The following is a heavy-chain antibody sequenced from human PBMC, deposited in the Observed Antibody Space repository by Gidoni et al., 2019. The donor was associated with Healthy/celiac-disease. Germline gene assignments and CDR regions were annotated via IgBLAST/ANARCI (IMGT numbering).Heavy chain of an antibody. D-gene: IGHD6-19*01. V-gene: IGHV3-30*04. CDR2: ISYDGSNK. Sequence: QVQLVESGGGVVQPGRSLRLSCAASGFTFSSYAMHWVRQAPGKGLEWVAVISYDGSNKYYADSVKGRFTISRDNSKNTLYLQRNSLRAEDTAVYYCARDGSSGWYEFDYWGQGTLVTVSS. CDR1: GFTFSSYA. CDR3: ARDGSSGWYEFDY. J-gene: IGHJ4*02.